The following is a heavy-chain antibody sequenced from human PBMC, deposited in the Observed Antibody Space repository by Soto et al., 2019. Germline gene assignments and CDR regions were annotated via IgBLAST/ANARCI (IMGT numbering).Heavy chain of an antibody. J-gene: IGHJ3*02. Sequence: SETLSLTCTVSGGSISSYYWSWIRQPPGKGLEWIGYIYYSGSTNYNPSLKSRVTISVDTSKNQFSLKLSSVTAADTAVYYCARVTNKLERHAFDIWGQGTMVNVS. CDR1: GGSISSYY. CDR2: IYYSGST. D-gene: IGHD1-1*01. V-gene: IGHV4-59*01. CDR3: ARVTNKLERHAFDI.